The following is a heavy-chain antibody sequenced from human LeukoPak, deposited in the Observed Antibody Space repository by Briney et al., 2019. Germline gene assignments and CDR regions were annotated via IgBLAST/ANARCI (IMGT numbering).Heavy chain of an antibody. CDR2: IIPILGIA. CDR1: GGTFSSYA. CDR3: ARDFHSSGWPFDY. D-gene: IGHD6-19*01. V-gene: IGHV1-69*04. J-gene: IGHJ4*02. Sequence: ASVKVSCKASGGTFSSYAISWVRQAPGQGLEWMGRIIPILGIANYAQKFQGRVTITADKSTSTAYMELSSLRFEDTAVYYCARDFHSSGWPFDYWGQGTLVTVSS.